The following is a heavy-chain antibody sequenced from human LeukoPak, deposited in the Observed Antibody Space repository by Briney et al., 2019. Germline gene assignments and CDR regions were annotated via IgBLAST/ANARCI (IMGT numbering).Heavy chain of an antibody. Sequence: PGGSLRLSCVASGFTFSSYSMNWVRQAPGKGLEWVSYISSFSGTINYADSVKGRFTISRDNAKNSLYLQMNSLRAEDTAVYYCARDQGGVGYWGQGTLVTVSS. V-gene: IGHV3-48*01. J-gene: IGHJ4*02. CDR1: GFTFSSYS. D-gene: IGHD3-16*01. CDR2: ISSFSGTI. CDR3: ARDQGGVGY.